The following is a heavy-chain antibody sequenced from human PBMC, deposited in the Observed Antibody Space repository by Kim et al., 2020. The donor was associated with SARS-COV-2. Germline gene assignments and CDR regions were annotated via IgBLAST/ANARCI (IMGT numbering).Heavy chain of an antibody. V-gene: IGHV3-23*01. Sequence: TYYAESVKGRFTVSRYGARNTLYLQMNSLRPDDTSVYYCVKGALLDYWGPGTLVTVSS. J-gene: IGHJ4*02. CDR2: T. CDR3: VKGALLDY.